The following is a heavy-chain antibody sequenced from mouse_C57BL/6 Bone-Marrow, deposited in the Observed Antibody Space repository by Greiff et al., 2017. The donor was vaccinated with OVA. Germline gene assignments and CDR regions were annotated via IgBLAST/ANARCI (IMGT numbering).Heavy chain of an antibody. D-gene: IGHD2-2*01. CDR1: GYSFTDYN. V-gene: IGHV1-39*01. J-gene: IGHJ4*01. CDR3: ARYLVTTEGYYAMDY. CDR2: INPNYGTT. Sequence: LQESGPELVKPGASVKISCKASGYSFTDYNMNWVKQSNGKSLEWIGVINPNYGTTSYNQKFKGKATLTVDQSSSTAYMQLNSLTSEDSAVYYCARYLVTTEGYYAMDYWGQGTSVTVSS.